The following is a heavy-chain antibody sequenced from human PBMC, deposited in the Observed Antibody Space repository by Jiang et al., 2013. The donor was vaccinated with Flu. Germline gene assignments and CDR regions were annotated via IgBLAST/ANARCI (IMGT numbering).Heavy chain of an antibody. CDR3: ARHSSGWYIFNSVYWYFDL. J-gene: IGHJ2*01. CDR2: INTNTGNP. D-gene: IGHD6-19*01. Sequence: RQAPGQGLEWMGWINTNTGNPTYAQGFTGRFVFSLDTSVSTAYLQISSLKAEDTAVYYCARHSSGWYIFNSVYWYFDLWGRGTLVTVSS. V-gene: IGHV7-4-1*02.